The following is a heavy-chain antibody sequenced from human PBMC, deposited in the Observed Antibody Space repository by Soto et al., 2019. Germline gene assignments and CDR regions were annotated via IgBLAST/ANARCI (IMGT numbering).Heavy chain of an antibody. CDR3: ASSRLRVYYMDV. J-gene: IGHJ6*03. V-gene: IGHV4-39*01. D-gene: IGHD3-16*01. Sequence: SETLSLTCTVSGGSISSSSYYWGWIRQPPGKGLEWIGSIYYSGSTYYNPSLKSRVTISVDTSKNQFSLKLSSVTAADTAVYYCASSRLRVYYMDVWGKGTTVTVSS. CDR2: IYYSGST. CDR1: GGSISSSSYY.